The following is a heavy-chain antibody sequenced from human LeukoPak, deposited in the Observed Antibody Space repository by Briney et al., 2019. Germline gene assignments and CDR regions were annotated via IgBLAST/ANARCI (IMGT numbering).Heavy chain of an antibody. CDR1: GFTFSSYA. J-gene: IGHJ6*02. D-gene: IGHD3-22*01. CDR2: IPYDGSNK. CDR3: ARDRSSYDSSGYMYYYYYGMDV. V-gene: IGHV3-30-3*01. Sequence: GGSLRLSCAASGFTFSSYAMHWVRQAPGKGLEWVAVIPYDGSNKYYADSVKGRFTISRDNSKNTLYLQMNSLRAEDTAVYYCARDRSSYDSSGYMYYYYYGMDVWGQGTTVTVSS.